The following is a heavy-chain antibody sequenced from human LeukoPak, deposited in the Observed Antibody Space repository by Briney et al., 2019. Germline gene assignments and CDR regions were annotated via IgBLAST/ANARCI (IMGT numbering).Heavy chain of an antibody. CDR2: IWYDGSNK. Sequence: PGGSLRPSCAASGFTFSSYGMHWVRQAPGKGLEWVAVIWYDGSNKYYADSVKGRFTISRDNSKNTLYLQMNSLRAEDTAVYYCARGKIVATITPDYWGQGTLVTVSS. CDR1: GFTFSSYG. V-gene: IGHV3-33*01. J-gene: IGHJ4*02. D-gene: IGHD5-12*01. CDR3: ARGKIVATITPDY.